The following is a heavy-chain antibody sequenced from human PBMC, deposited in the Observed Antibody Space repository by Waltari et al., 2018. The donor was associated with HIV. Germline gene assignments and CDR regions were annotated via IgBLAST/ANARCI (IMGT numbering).Heavy chain of an antibody. CDR3: ARGPYCCVDCFHFDY. D-gene: IGHD2-21*02. V-gene: IGHV4-31*03. CDR2: ISYRGST. J-gene: IGHJ4*02. CDR1: GGSISSDVYY. Sequence: QVQLQESGPGLVKPSQTLSLTCTVSGGSISSDVYYWSWIRQPPGKGLEWIGYISYRGSTYYNPSFKSRLSVSVDTSKNQFSLKLSSVTAADTAVDYCARGPYCCVDCFHFDYWGQGTLVTVSS.